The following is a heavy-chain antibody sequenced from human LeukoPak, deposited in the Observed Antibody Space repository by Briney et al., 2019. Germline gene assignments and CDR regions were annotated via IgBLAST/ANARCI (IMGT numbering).Heavy chain of an antibody. Sequence: GGSLRLSCAASGFTFSTFAMLWVRQPPGKGLEWVSSIFPSGGEIHYADSVRGRFTISRDNSKSILSLQMDSLRVEDTALYFCAKVFVLMRGTPENWFDPWGQGTLVTVSS. CDR2: IFPSGGEI. V-gene: IGHV3-23*01. CDR1: GFTFSTFA. J-gene: IGHJ5*02. D-gene: IGHD1-14*01. CDR3: AKVFVLMRGTPENWFDP.